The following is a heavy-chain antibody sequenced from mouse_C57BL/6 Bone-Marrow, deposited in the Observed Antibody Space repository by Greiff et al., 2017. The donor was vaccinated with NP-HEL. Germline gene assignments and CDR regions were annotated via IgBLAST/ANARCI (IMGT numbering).Heavy chain of an antibody. J-gene: IGHJ4*01. CDR2: ISYDGSN. CDR3: ARRAITTVVDYAMDY. Sequence: EVKLQESGPGLVKPSQSLSLTCSVTGYSITSGYYWNWIRQFPGNKLEWMGYISYDGSNNYNPSLKNRISITRDTSKNQFFLKLNSVTTEDTATYYCARRAITTVVDYAMDYWGQGTSVTVSS. CDR1: GYSITSGYY. V-gene: IGHV3-6*01. D-gene: IGHD1-1*01.